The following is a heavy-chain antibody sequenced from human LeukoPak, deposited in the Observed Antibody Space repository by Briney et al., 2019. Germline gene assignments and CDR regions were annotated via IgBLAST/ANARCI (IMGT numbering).Heavy chain of an antibody. J-gene: IGHJ4*02. V-gene: IGHV3-48*01. CDR2: ISSSSSTI. D-gene: IGHD4-17*01. CDR1: GFTFSSYS. CDR3: AKESDYGPDY. Sequence: GGSLRLSCAASGFTFSSYSMNWVRQAPGKGLEWVSYISSSSSTIYYADSVKGRFTISRDNAKNSLYLQMNSLRAEDTAVYYCAKESDYGPDYWGQGTLVTVSS.